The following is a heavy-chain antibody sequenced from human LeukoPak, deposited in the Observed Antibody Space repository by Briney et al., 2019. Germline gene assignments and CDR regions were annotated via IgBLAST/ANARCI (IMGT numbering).Heavy chain of an antibody. CDR3: ARGPLDYGGKFGDPRTQSNRGAFDI. D-gene: IGHD4-23*01. Sequence: GGSLRLSCAASGFTFSDYYMSWIRQAPGKGLEWVSYISSSGSTIYYADSVKGRFTISRDNAKNSLYLQMNSLRAEDTAVYYCARGPLDYGGKFGDPRTQSNRGAFDIWGQGTMVTVSS. J-gene: IGHJ3*02. V-gene: IGHV3-11*01. CDR2: ISSSGSTI. CDR1: GFTFSDYY.